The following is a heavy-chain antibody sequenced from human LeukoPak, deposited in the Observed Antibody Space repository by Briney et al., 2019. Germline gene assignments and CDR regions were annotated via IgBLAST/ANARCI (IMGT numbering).Heavy chain of an antibody. CDR3: AKEADSGDNYFDY. CDR1: GFTVSSDY. CDR2: IYSGGDT. J-gene: IGHJ4*02. V-gene: IGHV3-66*02. Sequence: GGSLRLSCAASGFTVSSDYMSWVRQAPGKGLEWVSIIYSGGDTYYADSVKGRFTISRDNSKNTLYLQMNSLRAEDTAVYYCAKEADSGDNYFDYWGQGTLVTVSS. D-gene: IGHD2-15*01.